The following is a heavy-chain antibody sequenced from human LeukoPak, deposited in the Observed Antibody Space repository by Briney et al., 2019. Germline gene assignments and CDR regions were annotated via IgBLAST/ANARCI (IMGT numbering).Heavy chain of an antibody. V-gene: IGHV3-7*01. D-gene: IGHD3-22*01. CDR2: IKQDGSKK. CDR1: GFTFSSYW. J-gene: IGHJ6*02. Sequence: GGSLRLSCAASGFTFSSYWMTWVRQAPGKGLEWVANIKQDGSKKSYVDSVKGRFTISRDNAKNSLYLQMNSLRAEDTAVYYCARVPDYYDSRRDYYYGMDVWGQGTTVTVSS. CDR3: ARVPDYYDSRRDYYYGMDV.